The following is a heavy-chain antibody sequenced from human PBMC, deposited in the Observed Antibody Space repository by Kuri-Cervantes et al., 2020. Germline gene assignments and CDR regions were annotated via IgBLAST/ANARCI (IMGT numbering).Heavy chain of an antibody. J-gene: IGHJ3*02. D-gene: IGHD3-22*01. Sequence: LRLSCEVSGVSITSGTYFYNWIRQPAGKGLQWIGRVHTSGSTNYNPSLKSRVTISVDTSKNQFSLKLSSVTAADTAVYYCARGRHYYDSSGQTKPAFDIWGQGTMVTVSS. CDR2: VHTSGST. V-gene: IGHV4-61*02. CDR1: GVSITSGTYF. CDR3: ARGRHYYDSSGQTKPAFDI.